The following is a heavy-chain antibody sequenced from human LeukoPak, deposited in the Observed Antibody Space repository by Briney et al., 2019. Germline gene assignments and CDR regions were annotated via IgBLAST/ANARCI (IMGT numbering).Heavy chain of an antibody. V-gene: IGHV3-30*18. CDR3: AKEDVSGWYGVDY. D-gene: IGHD6-19*01. Sequence: GGSLRLSCAASGSSYGMHWVRQAPGKGLEWVAVISYGGSNEYYADSVKGRFTISRDNSKNTLYLQMNSLRADDTAVYYCAKEDVSGWYGVDYWGRGTLVTVSS. J-gene: IGHJ4*02. CDR2: ISYGGSNE. CDR1: GSSYG.